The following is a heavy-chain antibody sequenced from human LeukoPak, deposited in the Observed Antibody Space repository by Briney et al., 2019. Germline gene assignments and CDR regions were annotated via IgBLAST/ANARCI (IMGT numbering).Heavy chain of an antibody. CDR2: IIPILGIA. CDR1: GGTFSSYT. CDR3: ARGTTIFGVVIIASY. V-gene: IGHV1-69*02. Sequence: GASVKVSCKASGGTFSSYTISWVRQAPGQGLEWMGRIIPILGIANYAQKFQGRVTITADKSTSTASMELSSLRSEDTAVYYCARGTTIFGVVIIASYWGQGTLVTVSS. D-gene: IGHD3-3*01. J-gene: IGHJ4*02.